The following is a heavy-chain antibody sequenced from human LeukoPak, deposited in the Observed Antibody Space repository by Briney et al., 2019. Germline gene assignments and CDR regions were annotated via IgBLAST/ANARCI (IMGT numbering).Heavy chain of an antibody. V-gene: IGHV3-7*01. Sequence: QPGRSLRLSCEASEFTFTTYWMGWVRQAPGKGLEWVANIKQDGSEKYYVDSVKGRFTISRDNAKNSVYLQMNSLRAEDTAVYYCARGRNDFWSGHRMFDPWGQGTLVTVSS. CDR3: ARGRNDFWSGHRMFDP. CDR2: IKQDGSEK. J-gene: IGHJ5*02. CDR1: EFTFTTYW. D-gene: IGHD3-3*01.